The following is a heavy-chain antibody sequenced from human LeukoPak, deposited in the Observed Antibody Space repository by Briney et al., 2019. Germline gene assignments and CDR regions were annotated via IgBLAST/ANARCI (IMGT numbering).Heavy chain of an antibody. V-gene: IGHV4-59*01. CDR3: ARGGNVVVTEGYFDY. J-gene: IGHJ4*02. Sequence: SETLSLTCTVSGGSISSYYWSRIRQPPGKGLEWIGYIYYSGSTNYNPSLKSRVTISVDTSKNQFSLKLSSVTAADTAVYYCARGGNVVVTEGYFDYWGQGTLVTVSS. D-gene: IGHD2-21*02. CDR1: GGSISSYY. CDR2: IYYSGST.